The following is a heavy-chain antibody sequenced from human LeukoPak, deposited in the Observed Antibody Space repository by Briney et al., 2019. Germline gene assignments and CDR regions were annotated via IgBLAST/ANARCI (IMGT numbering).Heavy chain of an antibody. J-gene: IGHJ4*02. Sequence: QPGGSLRLSCAASGFTFSSYGMSWVRQAPGKGLEWVSSISTSGGSIYYAESMKGRFTISRDNSKNTLYLQMNSLRAEDTAVYYCAKDPTSGGYNPIFDYWGQGTLVTVSS. CDR1: GFTFSSYG. V-gene: IGHV3-23*01. CDR2: ISTSGGSI. D-gene: IGHD5-24*01. CDR3: AKDPTSGGYNPIFDY.